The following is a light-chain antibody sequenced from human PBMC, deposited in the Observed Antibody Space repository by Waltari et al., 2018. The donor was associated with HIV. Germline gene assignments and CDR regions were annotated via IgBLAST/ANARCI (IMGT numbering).Light chain of an antibody. CDR1: KLGDKY. CDR2: RDI. Sequence: SYDLTQPPSVSVSPGQTASITCSGDKLGDKYVCWYQHRPGQSPVLVISRDIKRPSGIPERFSGSNSGNTATLTISGTQALDEADYYCQAWDSNTAIFGGGTKLTVL. CDR3: QAWDSNTAI. V-gene: IGLV3-1*01. J-gene: IGLJ2*01.